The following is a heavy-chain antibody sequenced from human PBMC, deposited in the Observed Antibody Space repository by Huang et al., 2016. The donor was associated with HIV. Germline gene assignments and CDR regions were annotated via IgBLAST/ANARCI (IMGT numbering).Heavy chain of an antibody. J-gene: IGHJ3*02. D-gene: IGHD3-3*01. Sequence: QVQLHESGPGLVKPSQPLSLTCTVSGGSISSGGYTYNWIRQPPGKGLEWIGYISYNGDTYYNPSRKSRVSISVDTAKNQFSLKLSAMTAADTAVYYCAREGFYDLWSAFRRAVDAFDTWGQGTKVTVSS. CDR2: ISYNGDT. CDR3: AREGFYDLWSAFRRAVDAFDT. CDR1: GGSISSGGYT. V-gene: IGHV4-30-4*08.